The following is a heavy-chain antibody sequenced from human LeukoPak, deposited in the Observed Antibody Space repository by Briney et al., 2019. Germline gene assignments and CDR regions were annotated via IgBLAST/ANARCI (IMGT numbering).Heavy chain of an antibody. J-gene: IGHJ4*02. D-gene: IGHD5-24*01. CDR1: GGSFGGFY. Sequence: SETLSLTCDVYGGSFGGFYWTWLRQPPGKGLEWIGEINHSGSTNYNPSLKSRATISVDTSKNQFSLKLNSVTAADTAVYYCARHRSKWLQSSFDYWGQGTLVTVSS. V-gene: IGHV4-34*01. CDR3: ARHRSKWLQSSFDY. CDR2: INHSGST.